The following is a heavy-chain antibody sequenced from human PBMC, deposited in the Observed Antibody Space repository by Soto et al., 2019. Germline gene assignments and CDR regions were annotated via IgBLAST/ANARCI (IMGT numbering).Heavy chain of an antibody. V-gene: IGHV3-30*18. CDR3: AKSHVAGTSGFDY. Sequence: PGGSRRRSWAASGFTLSSCGIHWVRQAPGKGLGWVAVISYDGSNKYYADSVKGRFTISRDNSKNTRYLQMNSLRAEDTAVYYCAKSHVAGTSGFDYWGQGTLVTVSS. D-gene: IGHD6-19*01. CDR1: GFTLSSCG. CDR2: ISYDGSNK. J-gene: IGHJ4*02.